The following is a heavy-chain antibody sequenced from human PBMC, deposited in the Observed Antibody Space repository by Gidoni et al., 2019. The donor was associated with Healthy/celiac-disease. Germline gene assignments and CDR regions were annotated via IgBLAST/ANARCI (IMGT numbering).Heavy chain of an antibody. CDR1: GFTFSNYA. V-gene: IGHV3-30-3*01. J-gene: IGHJ4*02. CDR2: ISYDGSNK. CDR3: ARERGAYDSSGYYYERAFDY. D-gene: IGHD3-22*01. Sequence: QVQLVESGGGVVQPGRSLRLSCAAPGFTFSNYAIHWVRQAPGKGVEWVAVISYDGSNKCYEDSVKGRFTIYRDNSKNTLYLQMNSLRAEDTAVYYCARERGAYDSSGYYYERAFDYWGQGTLVTVSS.